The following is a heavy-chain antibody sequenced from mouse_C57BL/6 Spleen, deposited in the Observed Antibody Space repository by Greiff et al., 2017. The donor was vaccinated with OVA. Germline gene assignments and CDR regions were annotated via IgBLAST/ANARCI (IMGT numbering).Heavy chain of an antibody. CDR1: GYTFTSYW. D-gene: IGHD2-2*01. J-gene: IGHJ2*01. Sequence: QVQLQQSGAELVKPGASVKLSCKASGYTFTSYWMHWVKQRPGQGLEWIGNINPSNGGTNYNEKFKSKATLTVDKSSSTAYMQLSSLTSEDSAVYNCARSPCGYERDFDYWGQGTTLTVSA. V-gene: IGHV1-53*01. CDR2: INPSNGGT. CDR3: ARSPCGYERDFDY.